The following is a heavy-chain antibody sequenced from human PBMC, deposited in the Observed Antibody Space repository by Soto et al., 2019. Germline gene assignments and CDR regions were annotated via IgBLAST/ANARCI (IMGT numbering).Heavy chain of an antibody. CDR2: IYYSGST. D-gene: IGHD7-27*01. Sequence: SETLSLTCTVSGGSISSSSYYWGWIRQPPGKGLEWIGSIYYSGSTYYNPSLKSRVTISVDTSKNQFSLKLSSVTAADTAVYYCATTGEMATPPMYLDYWGQGTLVTVSS. CDR1: GGSISSSSYY. CDR3: ATTGEMATPPMYLDY. J-gene: IGHJ4*02. V-gene: IGHV4-39*01.